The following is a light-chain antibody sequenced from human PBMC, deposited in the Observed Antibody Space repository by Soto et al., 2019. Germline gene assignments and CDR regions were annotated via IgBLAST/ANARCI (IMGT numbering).Light chain of an antibody. CDR1: QTISRW. J-gene: IGKJ5*01. V-gene: IGKV1-5*01. CDR3: HSRA. Sequence: DIQLTQTPSTLSASVGDEVTITCRASQTISRWLAWYQXXPXXAPKLLIYDASTLESGVPSRFSGSGSETEFTLTISRLQPDDVATYFCHSRAFGQGTRLEIK. CDR2: DAS.